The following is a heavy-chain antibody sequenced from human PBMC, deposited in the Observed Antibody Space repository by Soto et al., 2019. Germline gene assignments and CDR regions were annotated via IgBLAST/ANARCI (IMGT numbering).Heavy chain of an antibody. CDR3: ARGGIAAPPKHISFDP. J-gene: IGHJ5*02. D-gene: IGHD6-6*01. V-gene: IGHV1-69*01. CDR2: IIPVLDTT. Sequence: QVQVVQSGAEVKKSGSSVKVSCKTSGGTFRSYAVNWVRQAPGQGLEWMGRIIPVLDTTTYAQTFQGRLTFTAEASTSTAYMELRSLRPEDTAVYYCARGGIAAPPKHISFDPWGQGTLVTVSS. CDR1: GGTFRSYA.